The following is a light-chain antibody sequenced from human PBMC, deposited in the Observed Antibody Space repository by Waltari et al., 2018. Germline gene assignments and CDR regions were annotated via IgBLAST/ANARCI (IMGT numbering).Light chain of an antibody. CDR2: WAS. CDR3: QQYYTTPRT. Sequence: DIVMTQSPDSLAVSLGERATINCKSSQSVLYSSNNKNYLAWYQQKPGQPPKLLIYWASTRESGVPDRFSGSESGTDFTLTISSLQAEDVAVYDCQQYYTTPRTFGQGTKVEIK. J-gene: IGKJ1*01. V-gene: IGKV4-1*01. CDR1: QSVLYSSNNKNY.